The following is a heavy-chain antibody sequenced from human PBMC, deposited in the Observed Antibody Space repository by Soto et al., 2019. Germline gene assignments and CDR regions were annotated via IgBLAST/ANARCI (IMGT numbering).Heavy chain of an antibody. CDR3: AGGGGSLNPGFDL. D-gene: IGHD3-16*01. V-gene: IGHV3-30*04. J-gene: IGHJ4*02. CDR1: GFTFSSYS. CDR2: ISSDGSTT. Sequence: PGGSLRLSCAASGFTFSSYSLHWVRQAPGKGLEWVAVISSDGSTTYYADSVKGRFTVSRDNSRNTLYLQMNSLRTDDTAVYYVAGGGGSLNPGFDLWGQGTLVTVSS.